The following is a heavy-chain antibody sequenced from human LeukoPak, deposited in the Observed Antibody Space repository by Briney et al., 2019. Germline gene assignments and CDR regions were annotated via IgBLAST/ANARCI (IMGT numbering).Heavy chain of an antibody. V-gene: IGHV3-48*03. CDR1: GFTFSSYE. CDR3: ARSYSSSWHDGDY. Sequence: GGSLRLSCAASGFTFSSYEMNWVRQAPGKGLEWLSSISSSGHTMNYAGSVKGRFTISRDNAKNSLYLQMSSLRAEDTAVYYCARSYSSSWHDGDYWGQGTLVTVSS. J-gene: IGHJ4*02. D-gene: IGHD6-13*01. CDR2: ISSSGHTM.